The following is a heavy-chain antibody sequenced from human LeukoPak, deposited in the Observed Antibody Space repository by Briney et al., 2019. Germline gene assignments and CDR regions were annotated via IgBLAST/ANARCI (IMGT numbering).Heavy chain of an antibody. CDR3: ARGWTVTTDYYYYYMDV. D-gene: IGHD4-17*01. J-gene: IGHJ6*03. V-gene: IGHV1-69*05. Sequence: SVKVSCKASGGTFSSYAISWVRQAPGQGLEWMGGIIPIFGTANYAQKFQGRVTITTDESTSTASMELSSLRSEDTAVYYCARGWTVTTDYYYYYMDVWGKGTTVTVSS. CDR2: IIPIFGTA. CDR1: GGTFSSYA.